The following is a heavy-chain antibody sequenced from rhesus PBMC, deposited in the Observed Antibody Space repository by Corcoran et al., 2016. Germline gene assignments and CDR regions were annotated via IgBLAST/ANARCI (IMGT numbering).Heavy chain of an antibody. Sequence: QVQLQESGPGLVKPSETLSLTCAVSGVSITTNYWTWIRQSPGKGLEWIGYISGTSGTTSYNPSLQNRVTISKDPSENQFSLRLNFATAADTAVYYCSRDAISLDVWGRGLLVTVSS. J-gene: IGHJ5-2*02. CDR3: SRDAISLDV. D-gene: IGHD3-3*01. CDR2: ISGTSGTT. V-gene: IGHV4-147*01. CDR1: GVSITTNY.